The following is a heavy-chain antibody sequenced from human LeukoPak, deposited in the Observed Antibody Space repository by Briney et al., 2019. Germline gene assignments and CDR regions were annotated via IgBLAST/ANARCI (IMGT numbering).Heavy chain of an antibody. V-gene: IGHV1-69*06. CDR2: IIPIFGTA. Sequence: GASVKVSCKASGGTFSSYAISWVRQAPGQGLEWMGGIIPIFGTANYAQKFQGRVTITADKSTNTAYMELRGLRSEDTAVYYCARDDSSSFQSDYWGQGTLVTVSS. J-gene: IGHJ4*02. CDR3: ARDDSSSFQSDY. CDR1: GGTFSSYA. D-gene: IGHD6-6*01.